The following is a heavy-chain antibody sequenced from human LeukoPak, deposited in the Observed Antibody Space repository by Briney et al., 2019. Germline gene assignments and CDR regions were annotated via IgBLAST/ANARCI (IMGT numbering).Heavy chain of an antibody. V-gene: IGHV4-59*01. CDR3: ARGRAGWYFDL. CDR1: GVSISSYY. Sequence: PSETLSLTCTVSGVSISSYYWSCIRQPPGKGLEWIGYIYYSGSTTYNPSLKSRVTISVDTSKNQFSLKLSSVTAADTAVYYCARGRAGWYFDLWGRGTLVTVSS. J-gene: IGHJ2*01. D-gene: IGHD3-10*01. CDR2: IYYSGST.